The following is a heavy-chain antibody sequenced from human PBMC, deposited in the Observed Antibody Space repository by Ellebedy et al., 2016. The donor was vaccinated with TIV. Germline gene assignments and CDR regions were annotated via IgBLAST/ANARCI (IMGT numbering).Heavy chain of an antibody. CDR2: IYSGGST. Sequence: GESLKISXAASGFTVSSNYMSWVRQAPGKGLEWVSVIYSGGSTYYADSVKGRFTISRDNSKNTLYLQMDSLRVEDTAVYYCAKDRLSNPTTVTTHWFDPWGQGTLVTVSS. CDR3: AKDRLSNPTTVTTHWFDP. CDR1: GFTVSSNY. D-gene: IGHD4-11*01. J-gene: IGHJ5*02. V-gene: IGHV3-53*01.